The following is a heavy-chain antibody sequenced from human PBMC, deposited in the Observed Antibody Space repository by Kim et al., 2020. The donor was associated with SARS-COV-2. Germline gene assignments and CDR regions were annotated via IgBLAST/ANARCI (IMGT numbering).Heavy chain of an antibody. Sequence: GGSLRLSCAASGFTFSSYAMSWVRQAPGKGLEWVSAISGSGGSTYYADSVKGRFTISRDNSKNTLYLQMNSLRAEDTAVYYCAKAIKAGGSYGAFDYWGQGILVTVSS. CDR1: GFTFSSYA. V-gene: IGHV3-23*01. CDR2: ISGSGGST. D-gene: IGHD1-26*01. CDR3: AKAIKAGGSYGAFDY. J-gene: IGHJ4*02.